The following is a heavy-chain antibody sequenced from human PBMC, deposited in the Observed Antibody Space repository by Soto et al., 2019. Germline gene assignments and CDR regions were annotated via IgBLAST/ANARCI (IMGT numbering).Heavy chain of an antibody. D-gene: IGHD3-16*01. Sequence: SETLSLTCRVSGGSMSKFYWSWIRKTAGKGLEWMGRVYATGTSDYNPSLRSRIAMSVDISKKTFSLRLRSVTDADTAVYSCARGFRNWGSWFDPWGQGTLVTVSS. CDR1: GGSMSKFY. J-gene: IGHJ5*02. CDR3: ARGFRNWGSWFDP. V-gene: IGHV4-4*07. CDR2: VYATGTS.